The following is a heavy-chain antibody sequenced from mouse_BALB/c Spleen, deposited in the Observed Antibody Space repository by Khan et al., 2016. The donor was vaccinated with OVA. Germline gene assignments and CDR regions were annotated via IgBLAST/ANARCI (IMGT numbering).Heavy chain of an antibody. CDR3: ATLYDNPFAY. CDR2: IDPANGDT. V-gene: IGHV14-3*02. D-gene: IGHD2-3*01. J-gene: IGHJ3*01. Sequence: VQLKQSGAELVKPGASVKLSCTASGFNITDTYIHWVKQRPEQGPEWIGRIDPANGDTKYDPKFQAKAPITADTSSNPAYLPLSILPSADTAVYCCATLYDNPFAYWGQGTLVTVSA. CDR1: GFNITDTY.